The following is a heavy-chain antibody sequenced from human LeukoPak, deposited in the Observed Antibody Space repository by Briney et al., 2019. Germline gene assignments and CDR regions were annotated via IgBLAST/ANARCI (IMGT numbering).Heavy chain of an antibody. CDR3: AKHPGIAVAGYDGY. Sequence: GGSLRLSCAASGFTFSSYSMNWVRQAPGKGLEWVSSISSSSSYIYYADSVKGRFTISRDNAKNSLYLQMNSLRAEDTAVYYCAKHPGIAVAGYDGYWGQGTLVTVSS. CDR1: GFTFSSYS. CDR2: ISSSSSYI. D-gene: IGHD6-19*01. V-gene: IGHV3-21*04. J-gene: IGHJ4*02.